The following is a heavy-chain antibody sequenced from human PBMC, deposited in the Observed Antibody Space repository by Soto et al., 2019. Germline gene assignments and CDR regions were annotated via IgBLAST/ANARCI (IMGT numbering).Heavy chain of an antibody. V-gene: IGHV1-46*03. CDR2: INPSAGTT. J-gene: IGHJ4*02. D-gene: IGHD1-26*01. CDR3: ALGRGRPYYFAY. Sequence: GASVKVSCKSSKYTFTSFDVHWVRQAPGQGLEWMGLINPSAGTTSYAQTFQGRVTMTRDTSTAAVYMELSSLRSEDTAVYYCALGRGRPYYFAYWGQGTLVTVSS. CDR1: KYTFTSFD.